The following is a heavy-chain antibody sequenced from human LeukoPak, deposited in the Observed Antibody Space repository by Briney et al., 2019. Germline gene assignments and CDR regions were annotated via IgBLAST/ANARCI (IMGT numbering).Heavy chain of an antibody. J-gene: IGHJ6*03. CDR3: ARGRPHFWSGPYYYYYMDV. Sequence: PSETLSLTCAVYGGSFSGYFWSWIRQPPGKGLEWIGEITHSGSTNYNPSPKSRVTISVDTSKNQFSLKLSSVTAADTAVYYCARGRPHFWSGPYYYYYMDVWGKGTTVTVSS. D-gene: IGHD3-3*02. V-gene: IGHV4-34*01. CDR2: ITHSGST. CDR1: GGSFSGYF.